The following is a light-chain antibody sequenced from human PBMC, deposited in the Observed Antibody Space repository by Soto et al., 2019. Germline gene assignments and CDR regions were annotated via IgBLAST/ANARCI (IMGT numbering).Light chain of an antibody. Sequence: QSVLTQPPSASGTPGQRVTIFCSGSSSNIGSNTVNWYQQLPGTAPKLLIYSNNQRPSGVPDRFSGSKSGTSASLAISGLQSEVEADYYCAAWDDSLNGPHVVFGGGTKLTVL. J-gene: IGLJ2*01. CDR2: SNN. CDR3: AAWDDSLNGPHVV. CDR1: SSNIGSNT. V-gene: IGLV1-44*01.